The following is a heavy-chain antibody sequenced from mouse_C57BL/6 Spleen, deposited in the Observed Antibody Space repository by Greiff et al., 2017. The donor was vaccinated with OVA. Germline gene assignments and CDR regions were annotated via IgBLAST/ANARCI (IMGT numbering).Heavy chain of an antibody. Sequence: QVQLKESGAELVRPGTSVKVSCKASGYAFTNYLIEWVKQRPGQGLEWIGVINPGSGGTNYNEKFKGKATLTADKSSSTAYMQLSSLTSEDSAVYFCARNYRTPFDYWGQGTTLTVSS. V-gene: IGHV1-54*01. D-gene: IGHD2-12*01. CDR3: ARNYRTPFDY. CDR2: INPGSGGT. J-gene: IGHJ2*01. CDR1: GYAFTNYL.